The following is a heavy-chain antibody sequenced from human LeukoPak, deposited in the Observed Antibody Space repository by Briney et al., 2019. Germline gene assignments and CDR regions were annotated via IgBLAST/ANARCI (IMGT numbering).Heavy chain of an antibody. V-gene: IGHV5-51*01. J-gene: IGHJ5*02. Sequence: GESLKISCKGSGYSFTSYWIGWVRQMPGKGLEWMGIVYPGDSDTRYSPSFQGQVTISADKSISTAYLQWSSLKASDTAMYYCARGWGGNVAGDWFDPWGQGTLVTVSS. CDR1: GYSFTSYW. CDR2: VYPGDSDT. CDR3: ARGWGGNVAGDWFDP. D-gene: IGHD3-16*01.